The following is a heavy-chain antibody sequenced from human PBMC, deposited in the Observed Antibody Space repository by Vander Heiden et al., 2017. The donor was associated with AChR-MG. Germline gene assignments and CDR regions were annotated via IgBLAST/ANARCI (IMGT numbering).Heavy chain of an antibody. D-gene: IGHD3-22*01. Sequence: EVQLVESGGGSVQPGGSLRLSCAASGFIFSTFEMNWVRQAPGKGLEWVSQISGGAGTIYYADSVKGRFTISRDNAKKSLYLQMSSLRAEDTAVYYCARGAASRIGVRTLYFDYWGQGTLVTVSS. CDR1: GFIFSTFE. V-gene: IGHV3-48*03. CDR2: ISGGAGTI. J-gene: IGHJ4*02. CDR3: ARGAASRIGVRTLYFDY.